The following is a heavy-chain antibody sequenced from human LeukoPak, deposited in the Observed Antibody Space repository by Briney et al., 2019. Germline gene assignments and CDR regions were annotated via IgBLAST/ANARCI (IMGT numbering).Heavy chain of an antibody. CDR3: ARATIVVVPAAIDGVGAFDI. D-gene: IGHD2-2*02. Sequence: SETLSLTCTVSGGSISSSSYYWGWIRQPPGKGLEWIGSIYYSGSTYYNPSLKSRVTISVDTSKNQFSLKLSSVTAADTAVYYCARATIVVVPAAIDGVGAFDIWGQGTMVTVSS. CDR1: GGSISSSSYY. V-gene: IGHV4-39*07. CDR2: IYYSGST. J-gene: IGHJ3*02.